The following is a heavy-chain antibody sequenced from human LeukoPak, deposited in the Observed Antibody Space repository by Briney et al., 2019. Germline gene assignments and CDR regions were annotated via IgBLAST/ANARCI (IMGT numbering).Heavy chain of an antibody. CDR1: GGTFSSYA. V-gene: IGHV1-69*04. J-gene: IGHJ4*02. CDR3: AKDRIKEIATFAD. Sequence: SVKVSCRASGGTFSSYAISWVRQAPGQGLEWMGRIIPILGIANYAQKFQGRVTITADKSTSTAYMELSSLRSEDTAVYYCAKDRIKEIATFADWGQGTLVTVSS. D-gene: IGHD5-24*01. CDR2: IIPILGIA.